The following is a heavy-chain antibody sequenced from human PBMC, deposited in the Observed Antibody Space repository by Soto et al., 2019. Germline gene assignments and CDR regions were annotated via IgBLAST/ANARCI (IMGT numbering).Heavy chain of an antibody. CDR3: GRGGQHRKASNYYDMDV. J-gene: IGHJ6*01. V-gene: IGHV1-69*13. D-gene: IGHD6-13*01. CDR1: GGSFSSYS. Sequence: SVKVSCKASGGSFSSYSISCVRQAPGQVLEWMGGSIPFFRTANYAQKFQGRVTITADESTSTVYMELSSLRSEDTAVYYCGRGGQHRKASNYYDMDVWGQGTTVTVSS. CDR2: SIPFFRTA.